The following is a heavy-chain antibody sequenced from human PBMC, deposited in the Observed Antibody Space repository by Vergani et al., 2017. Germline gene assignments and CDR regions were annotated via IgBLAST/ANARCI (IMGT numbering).Heavy chain of an antibody. D-gene: IGHD3-10*01. J-gene: IGHJ3*02. Sequence: EVPLVESGGGLVKPGGSLRLSCAASGFTFSSYSMNWVRPAPGKGLGWVSSISSSSSYIYYADSVKGRFTISRDNAKNSLYLQMNSLRAEDTAVYYCARDRYYGSGIDAFDIWGQGTMVTVSS. CDR1: GFTFSSYS. CDR2: ISSSSSYI. CDR3: ARDRYYGSGIDAFDI. V-gene: IGHV3-21*01.